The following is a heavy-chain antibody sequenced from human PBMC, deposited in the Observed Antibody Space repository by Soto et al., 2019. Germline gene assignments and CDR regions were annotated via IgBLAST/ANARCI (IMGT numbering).Heavy chain of an antibody. V-gene: IGHV3-48*01. J-gene: IGHJ4*02. CDR2: ISSSSSTI. Sequence: GSLRLSCAASGFTFSSYSMNWVRQAPGKGLEWVSYISSSSSTIYYADSVKGRFTISRDNAKNSLYLQMNSLRAEDTAVYYCAREVRGSYYDILTGYFNFDYWGQGTLVTVSS. CDR3: AREVRGSYYDILTGYFNFDY. D-gene: IGHD3-9*01. CDR1: GFTFSSYS.